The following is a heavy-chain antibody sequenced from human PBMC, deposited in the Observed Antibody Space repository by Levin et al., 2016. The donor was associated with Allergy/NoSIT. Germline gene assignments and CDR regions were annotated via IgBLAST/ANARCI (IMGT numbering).Heavy chain of an antibody. CDR3: TRRAAGFFDY. CDR1: GGSIINSY. D-gene: IGHD6-13*01. Sequence: GSLRLSCTVSGGSIINSYWSWIRQAPGKGLEWIGYIYYSGVTNYNPSLKSRVTMSMDTSKKQFSLKLDSVTAADTAVYYCTRRAAGFFDYWGQGTLVTVSS. V-gene: IGHV4-59*01. J-gene: IGHJ4*02. CDR2: IYYSGVT.